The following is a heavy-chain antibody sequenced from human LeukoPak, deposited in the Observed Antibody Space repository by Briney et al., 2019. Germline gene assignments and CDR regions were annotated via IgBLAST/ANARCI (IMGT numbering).Heavy chain of an antibody. D-gene: IGHD3-10*01. J-gene: IGHJ4*02. CDR3: AGGTMVRGAPDY. Sequence: SETLSLTCTVSGGSISSGSYYWSWIRQPAGKGLEWIGRIYTSGSTNYNPSLKSRVTISVDTSKNQFSLKLSSVTAADTAVYYCAGGTMVRGAPDYWGQGTLVTVSS. CDR1: GGSISSGSYY. V-gene: IGHV4-61*02. CDR2: IYTSGST.